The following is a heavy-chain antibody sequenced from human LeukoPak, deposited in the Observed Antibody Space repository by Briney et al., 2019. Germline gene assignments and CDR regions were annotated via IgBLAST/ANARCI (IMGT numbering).Heavy chain of an antibody. Sequence: GGSLRLSCAASGFIFSDYYMSWIRQAPRKGLEWVSYVSSSGFTIFYADSVKGRFTISRDNAKKSLYLQMNSLRAEDTAVYYCARVLYGDYSPFDYWGQGTLVTVSS. CDR3: ARVLYGDYSPFDY. D-gene: IGHD4-17*01. CDR1: GFIFSDYY. CDR2: VSSSGFTI. J-gene: IGHJ4*02. V-gene: IGHV3-11*01.